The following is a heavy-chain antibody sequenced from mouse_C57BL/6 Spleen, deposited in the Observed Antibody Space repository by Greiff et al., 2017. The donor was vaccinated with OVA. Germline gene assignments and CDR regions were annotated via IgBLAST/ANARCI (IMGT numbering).Heavy chain of an antibody. CDR1: GYTFTSYW. CDR3: ARSIYGRDFAY. CDR2: IDPSDSYT. V-gene: IGHV1-50*01. D-gene: IGHD1-1*01. J-gene: IGHJ3*01. Sequence: QVQLQQPGAELVKPGASVKLSCKASGYTFTSYWMQWVKQRPGQGLEWIGEIDPSDSYTNYNQKFKGKATLTVDTSSSTAYMQLSSLTSEDSAVYYCARSIYGRDFAYWGQGTLVTVSA.